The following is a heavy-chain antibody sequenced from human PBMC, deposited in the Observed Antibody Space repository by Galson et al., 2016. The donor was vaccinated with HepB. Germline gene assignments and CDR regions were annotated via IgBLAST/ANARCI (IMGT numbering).Heavy chain of an antibody. CDR3: ARDNTHYAPGSYFDAFDL. V-gene: IGHV3-7*03. CDR2: IQRDGSEE. Sequence: SLRLSCAASGFTFGSYWMTWVRQAPGKGLEWVANIQRDGSEENYVDSVKGRFTISRDNAKNSLHLQMNSLRVEDTAVYYCARDNTHYAPGSYFDAFDLWGQGTMVTVSS. CDR1: GFTFGSYW. D-gene: IGHD3-10*01. J-gene: IGHJ3*01.